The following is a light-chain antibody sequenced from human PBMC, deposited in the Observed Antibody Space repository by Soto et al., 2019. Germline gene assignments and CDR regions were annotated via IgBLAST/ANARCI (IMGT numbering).Light chain of an antibody. CDR1: QSVSSN. Sequence: EIVMTQSPATLSVSPGDRATLSCRASQSVSSNLAWYQQKPGQAPRLLIYAASTGATGIPARFSGSGSGTDFTLTISSLQSEDFAVYYCQQYNNWPRTFGQGTKVDLK. J-gene: IGKJ1*01. V-gene: IGKV3-15*01. CDR3: QQYNNWPRT. CDR2: AAS.